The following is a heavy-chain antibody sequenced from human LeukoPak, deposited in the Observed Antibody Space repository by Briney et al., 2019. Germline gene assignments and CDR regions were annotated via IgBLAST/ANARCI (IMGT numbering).Heavy chain of an antibody. J-gene: IGHJ4*02. D-gene: IGHD2-8*02. CDR3: AGTGEYYFDY. CDR1: GGSISSGGYY. CDR2: IYYSGST. V-gene: IGHV4-31*03. Sequence: SQTLSLTCTVSGGSISSGGYYWSWIRQHPGKGLEWIGYIYYSGSTNYNPSLKSRVTISVDTSKNQFSLKLSSVTAADTAVYYCAGTGEYYFDYWGQGTLVTVSS.